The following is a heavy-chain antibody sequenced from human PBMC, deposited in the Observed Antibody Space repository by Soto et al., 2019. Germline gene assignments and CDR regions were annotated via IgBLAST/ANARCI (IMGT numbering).Heavy chain of an antibody. J-gene: IGHJ4*02. Sequence: LSETLPLTCTVSGGSISSYYWSWIRQPPGKGLEWIGYIYYSGSTNYNPSLKSRVTISVDTSKNQFSLKLSSVTAADTAVYYCARGKKTVYSSGWYSFDYWGQGTLDTVSS. V-gene: IGHV4-59*08. CDR3: ARGKKTVYSSGWYSFDY. CDR1: GGSISSYY. D-gene: IGHD6-19*01. CDR2: IYYSGST.